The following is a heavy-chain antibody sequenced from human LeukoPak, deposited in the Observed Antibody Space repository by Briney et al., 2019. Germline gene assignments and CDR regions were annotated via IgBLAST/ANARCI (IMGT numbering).Heavy chain of an antibody. CDR3: ARHPRSASAPTLSISYW. Sequence: SDTLSLTCTVSGGSISSYYWSWIRQPPGEGLEWIGYIYHRGSTNYNPSLKSRITISVDTSKNQFSLKLSSVTAADTAVYYCARHPRSASAPTLSISYW. CDR1: GGSISSYY. J-gene: IGHJ2*01. CDR2: IYHRGST. V-gene: IGHV4-59*08. D-gene: IGHD3-3*01.